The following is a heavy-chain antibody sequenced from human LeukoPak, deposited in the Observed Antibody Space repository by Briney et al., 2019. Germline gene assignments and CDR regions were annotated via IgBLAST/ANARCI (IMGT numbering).Heavy chain of an antibody. CDR3: ARSIAVTLPDY. CDR1: GFTFSNYG. Sequence: GGSLRLSCAASGFTFSNYGMHWVHQAPGKGLEWVTAISSNSLFKKYADSVKGRFTISRDNAKNSLYLQMNSLRAEDTAVYYCARSIAVTLPDYWGQGTLVTVSS. CDR2: ISSNSLFK. J-gene: IGHJ4*02. D-gene: IGHD6-19*01. V-gene: IGHV3-21*01.